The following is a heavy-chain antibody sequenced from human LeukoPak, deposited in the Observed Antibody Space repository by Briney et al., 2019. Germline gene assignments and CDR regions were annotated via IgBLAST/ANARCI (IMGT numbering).Heavy chain of an antibody. CDR2: ISPYNGNT. V-gene: IGHV1-18*01. J-gene: IGHJ5*02. CDR1: GYTLTDLS. CDR3: ARDQRGYGDSTGASKWIDP. D-gene: IGHD4-17*01. Sequence: ASVKVSCKVSGYTLTDLSIHWVRQPPGQGLEWVGWISPYNGNTKYAEKVQGRVTLTTDTSTGTAYMELRSLNSDDTAVYYCARDQRGYGDSTGASKWIDPWGQGTLVTVSS.